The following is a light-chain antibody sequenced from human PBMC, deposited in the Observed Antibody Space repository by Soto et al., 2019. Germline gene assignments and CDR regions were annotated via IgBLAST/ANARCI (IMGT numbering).Light chain of an antibody. Sequence: PGERVTLSFRASQSVSSSYLAWYQQRPGQVPRLLIYGGSSRATGIPDRFSGSGSGTDFTLAISRLEPEDFAVYYCQKYEGSPLTFGGGTKGDIK. V-gene: IGKV3-20*01. CDR3: QKYEGSPLT. CDR2: GGS. J-gene: IGKJ4*01. CDR1: QSVSSSY.